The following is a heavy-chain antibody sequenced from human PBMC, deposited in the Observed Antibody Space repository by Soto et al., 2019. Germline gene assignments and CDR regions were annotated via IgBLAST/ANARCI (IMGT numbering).Heavy chain of an antibody. CDR3: AKGQGLSAFDI. V-gene: IGHV4-31*03. D-gene: IGHD2-21*01. CDR2: IYYSGST. J-gene: IGHJ3*02. CDR1: GGSISSGGYY. Sequence: QVQLQESGPGLVKPSQTLSLTCTVSGGSISSGGYYWSWIRQHPGKGLEWIGYIYYSGSTYYNPSLKSRVAISVDTSKSLFALKLSSVTAADTAVYYCAKGQGLSAFDIWCHGTMVTVS.